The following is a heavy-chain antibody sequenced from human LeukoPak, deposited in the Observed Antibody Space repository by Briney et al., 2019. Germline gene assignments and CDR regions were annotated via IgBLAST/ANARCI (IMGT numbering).Heavy chain of an antibody. CDR3: AKELGPGTDSSGYSFFDY. CDR2: ISYDGSNK. Sequence: PGRSLRLSCAASGFTFSSYAMYWVRQAPGKGLEWVAVISYDGSNKYYADSVKGRFTISRGNSKNTLYLQMNSLRAEDTAVYYCAKELGPGTDSSGYSFFDYWGQGTLVTVSS. D-gene: IGHD3-22*01. CDR1: GFTFSSYA. V-gene: IGHV3-30*04. J-gene: IGHJ4*02.